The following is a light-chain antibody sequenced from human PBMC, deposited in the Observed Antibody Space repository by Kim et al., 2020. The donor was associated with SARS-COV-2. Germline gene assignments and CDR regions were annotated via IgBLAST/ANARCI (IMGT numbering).Light chain of an antibody. CDR3: LAWDSANGHPV. CDR2: YDN. Sequence: SYELTQPASVSVAPGETARMTCGGNNIGTKSVHWYRQKPGQAPALVILYDNDRTSGIPERISGSNSENTATLTISWVEVGDEADYYCLAWDSANGHPVFGGGTQLTVL. CDR1: NIGTKS. V-gene: IGLV3-21*04. J-gene: IGLJ3*02.